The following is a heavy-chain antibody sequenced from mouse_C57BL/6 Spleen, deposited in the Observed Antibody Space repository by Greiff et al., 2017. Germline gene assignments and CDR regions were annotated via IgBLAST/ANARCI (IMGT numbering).Heavy chain of an antibody. J-gene: IGHJ4*01. CDR3: ARGGDYYGSSVRYAMDY. CDR2: IDPSDSYT. D-gene: IGHD1-1*01. CDR1: GYTFTSYW. V-gene: IGHV1-59*01. Sequence: QVQLQQPGAELVRPGTSVKLSCKASGYTFTSYWMHWVKQRPGQGLEWIGVIDPSDSYTNYNQKFKGKATLTVDTSSSPAYMQLSSLTSEDSAVYYCARGGDYYGSSVRYAMDYWGQGTSVTVSS.